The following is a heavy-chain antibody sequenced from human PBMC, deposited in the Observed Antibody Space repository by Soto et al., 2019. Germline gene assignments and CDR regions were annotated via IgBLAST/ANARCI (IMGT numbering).Heavy chain of an antibody. D-gene: IGHD5-12*01. CDR2: ISGIGHST. Sequence: EVQLVESGGGLVQPGMSLRLSCAASGFTFSSYAMSWVRQAPGKGLEWVSAISGIGHSTYYADSVKGRFTISRDNSKNTLYLQMNSLRAEDTAVYYCAKRIMATIGHFDSWGQGTLVTVSS. J-gene: IGHJ4*02. V-gene: IGHV3-23*04. CDR1: GFTFSSYA. CDR3: AKRIMATIGHFDS.